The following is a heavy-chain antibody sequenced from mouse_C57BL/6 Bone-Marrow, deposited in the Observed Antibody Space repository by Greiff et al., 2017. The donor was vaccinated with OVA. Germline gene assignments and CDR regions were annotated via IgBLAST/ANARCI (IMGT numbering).Heavy chain of an antibody. J-gene: IGHJ3*01. CDR1: GYAFSSYW. CDR3: ARKEYYYGSSGFAY. CDR2: IYPGDGDT. V-gene: IGHV1-80*01. D-gene: IGHD1-1*01. Sequence: VKLMESGAELVKPGASVKISCKASGYAFSSYWMNWVKQRPGKGLEWIGQIYPGDGDTNYNGKFKGKATLTADKSSSTAYMQLSSLTSEDSAVYFCARKEYYYGSSGFAYWGQGTLVTVSA.